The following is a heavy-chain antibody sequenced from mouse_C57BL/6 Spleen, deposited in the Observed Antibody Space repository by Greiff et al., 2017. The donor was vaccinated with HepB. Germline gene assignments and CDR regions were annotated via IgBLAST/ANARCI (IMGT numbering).Heavy chain of an antibody. J-gene: IGHJ2*01. D-gene: IGHD1-1*01. Sequence: EVKLQESGPGMVKPSQSLSLTCTVTGYSITSGYDWHWIRHFPGNKLEWMGYISYSGSTNYNPSLKSRISITHDTSKNHFFLKLNSVTTEDTATYYCARGGDYFFFDYWGQGTTLTVSS. CDR1: GYSITSGYD. V-gene: IGHV3-1*01. CDR2: ISYSGST. CDR3: ARGGDYFFFDY.